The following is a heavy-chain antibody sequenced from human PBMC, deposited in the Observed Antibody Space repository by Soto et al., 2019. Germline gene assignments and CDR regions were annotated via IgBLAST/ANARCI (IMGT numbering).Heavy chain of an antibody. Sequence: GASVKVSCKASGYAFTSYAMHWVRQAPGQRLEWMGWINAGNGNTKYSQKFQGRVTITRDTSASTAYMELSSLRSEDTAVYYCARDPSYYGMDVWGQGTTVTVSS. CDR1: GYAFTSYA. V-gene: IGHV1-3*01. CDR2: INAGNGNT. CDR3: ARDPSYYGMDV. J-gene: IGHJ6*02.